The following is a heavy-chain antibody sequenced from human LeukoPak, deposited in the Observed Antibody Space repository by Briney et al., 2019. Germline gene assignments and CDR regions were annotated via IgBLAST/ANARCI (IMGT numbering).Heavy chain of an antibody. Sequence: SETLSLTCAVYGGSFSGYYWSWIRQPPGKGLEWIGEINHSGSTNYNPSLKSRVTISVDTSKNQFSLKLSSVTAADTAVYYCARDRYYGSGSYIDYWGQGTLVTVSS. CDR1: GGSFSGYY. CDR2: INHSGST. D-gene: IGHD3-10*01. CDR3: ARDRYYGSGSYIDY. V-gene: IGHV4-34*01. J-gene: IGHJ4*02.